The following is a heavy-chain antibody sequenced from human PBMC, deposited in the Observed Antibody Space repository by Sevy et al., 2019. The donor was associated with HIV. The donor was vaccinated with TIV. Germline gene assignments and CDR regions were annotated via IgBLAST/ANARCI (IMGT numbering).Heavy chain of an antibody. CDR2: IKQDGSVK. Sequence: GGSLRLSCAASGFSLNSYWMSWVRQAPGKGLEWVANIKQDGSVKYYGDSVKGRFTISRENARNLLYLQMNSLRAEETALYYCVRAIAADGSFWGQGTLVTVSS. CDR3: VRAIAADGSF. V-gene: IGHV3-7*01. J-gene: IGHJ4*02. D-gene: IGHD6-13*01. CDR1: GFSLNSYW.